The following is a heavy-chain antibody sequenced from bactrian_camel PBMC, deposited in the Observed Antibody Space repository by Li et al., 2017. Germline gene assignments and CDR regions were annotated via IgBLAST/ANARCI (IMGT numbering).Heavy chain of an antibody. CDR1: AYASSTYC. CDR3: AADLGWCGSKPLQREFRT. V-gene: IGHV3S1*01. D-gene: IGHD6*01. J-gene: IGHJ6*01. CDR2: ITTGGNTI. Sequence: HVQLVESGGGSVQAGGSLRLSCGISAYASSTYCMGWFRQTPGQEREGVAAITTGGNTIYYAEAVKGRFTVSQDIAKNTLYLQMDNLSPDDSAIYYCAADLGWCGSKPLQREFRTWGQGTQVTVS.